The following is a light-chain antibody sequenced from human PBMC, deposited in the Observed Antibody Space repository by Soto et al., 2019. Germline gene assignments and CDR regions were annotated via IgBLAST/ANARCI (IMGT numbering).Light chain of an antibody. J-gene: IGLJ1*01. CDR2: AVS. CDR3: SSYTSDSSYV. CDR1: SSDVGLYDY. Sequence: QSVLTRPASMSGSPGQSITISRTGTSSDVGLYDYVSWYQQHPGKAPQLMIYAVSNRPSGVSNRFSASKSGNTASLFISGLQAEDEADYYCSSYTSDSSYVFGSGTKVTVL. V-gene: IGLV2-14*01.